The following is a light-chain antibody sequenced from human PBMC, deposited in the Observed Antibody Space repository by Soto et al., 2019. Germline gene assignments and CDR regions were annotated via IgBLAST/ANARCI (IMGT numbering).Light chain of an antibody. CDR1: QTISNF. CDR2: AAS. Sequence: DIQMTQSPSSLSASVGDRVTITCRASQTISNFLSWYQQKPGKAPKLLIYAASGLQSDVPSRFSAGGSGTDFTLNSTSLQPEDFATYFCQQSFSTPRTFGQGTRVEIK. CDR3: QQSFSTPRT. V-gene: IGKV1-39*01. J-gene: IGKJ1*01.